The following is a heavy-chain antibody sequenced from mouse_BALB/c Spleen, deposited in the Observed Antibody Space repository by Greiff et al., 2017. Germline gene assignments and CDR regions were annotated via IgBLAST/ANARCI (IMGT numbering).Heavy chain of an antibody. CDR2: ISSGGST. CDR3: ASWGYGSAHYAMDY. J-gene: IGHJ4*01. CDR1: GFTFSSYA. Sequence: EVQLVESGGGLVKPGGSLKLSCAASGFTFSSYAMSWVRQTPEKRLEWVASISSGGSTYYPDSVKGRFTISRDNARNILYLQMSSLRSEDTAMYYCASWGYGSAHYAMDYWGQGTSVTVSS. V-gene: IGHV5-6-5*01. D-gene: IGHD1-1*01.